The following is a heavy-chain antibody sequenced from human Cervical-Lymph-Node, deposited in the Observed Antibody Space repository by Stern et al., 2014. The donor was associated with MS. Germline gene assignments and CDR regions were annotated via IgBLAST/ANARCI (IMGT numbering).Heavy chain of an antibody. Sequence: VQLVESGGGVVQPGRSLRLSCAASGVSFSRYAMHWVRQAPGKGLERVALIWYDESNPYYADSVTGRFTISRDNLKNTLYLQMNSLRAEDTAVYYCASAYSSSHYYFDYWGQGTLVTVSS. CDR3: ASAYSSSHYYFDY. J-gene: IGHJ4*02. D-gene: IGHD6-13*01. CDR2: IWYDESNP. V-gene: IGHV3-33*01. CDR1: GVSFSRYA.